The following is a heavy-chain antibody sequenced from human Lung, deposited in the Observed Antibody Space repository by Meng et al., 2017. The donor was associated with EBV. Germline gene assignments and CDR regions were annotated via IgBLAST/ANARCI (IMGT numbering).Heavy chain of an antibody. V-gene: IGHV4-59*08. CDR1: GGSISSYY. D-gene: IGHD3-10*01. Sequence: QVQLQESGPGLVKPSETLSLTCTVSGGSISSYYWSWIRQPPGKGLEWIGHIYYSGSTNYNPSLKSRVTISVDTSKNQFSLKLSSVTATDTAVYYCARQSGYFDYWGQGTLAPSPQ. CDR2: IYYSGST. J-gene: IGHJ4*02. CDR3: ARQSGYFDY.